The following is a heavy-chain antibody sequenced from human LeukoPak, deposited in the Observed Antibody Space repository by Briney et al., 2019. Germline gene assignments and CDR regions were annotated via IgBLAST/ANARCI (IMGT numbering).Heavy chain of an antibody. Sequence: GGSLRLSCAASGFTFGSYAMYWVRQAPGQGLEWVSAIGTTGTETFYADSVKGRFTISRDNSKNTLYLQMNSLRAEDTALYYCAKGSVSYYYDSWGQGSQVTVSS. D-gene: IGHD3-3*01. CDR3: AKGSVSYYYDS. V-gene: IGHV3-23*01. J-gene: IGHJ4*02. CDR2: IGTTGTET. CDR1: GFTFGSYA.